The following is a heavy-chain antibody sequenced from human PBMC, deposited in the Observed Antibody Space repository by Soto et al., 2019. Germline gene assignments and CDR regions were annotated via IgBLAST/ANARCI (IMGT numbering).Heavy chain of an antibody. CDR2: ISGSGGNT. V-gene: IGHV3-23*01. CDR1: GFTFSSYA. J-gene: IGHJ4*02. CDR3: ANSGITIFGVVTYFDY. Sequence: GGSLRLSCAASGFTFSSYAMSWVRQAPGKGLEWVSAISGSGGNTYYADSVKGRFTISRDNSKNTLYLQMNSLRAEDTAVYYCANSGITIFGVVTYFDYWGQVTLVTVSS. D-gene: IGHD3-3*01.